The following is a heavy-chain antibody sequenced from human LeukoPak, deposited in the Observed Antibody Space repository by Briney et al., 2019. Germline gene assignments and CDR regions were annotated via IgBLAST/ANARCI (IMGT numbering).Heavy chain of an antibody. D-gene: IGHD1-1*01. Sequence: PGGSLRLSCAASGFTFSSYSINWVRQAPGKGLEWVSSISSSSRYIYYADSVKGRFTISRDNSKNTLYLQMNSLGVEDTAVYYCARDWGTSTTTGWMFDHWGQGTLVTVSS. CDR2: ISSSSRYI. CDR3: ARDWGTSTTTGWMFDH. V-gene: IGHV3-21*01. J-gene: IGHJ4*02. CDR1: GFTFSSYS.